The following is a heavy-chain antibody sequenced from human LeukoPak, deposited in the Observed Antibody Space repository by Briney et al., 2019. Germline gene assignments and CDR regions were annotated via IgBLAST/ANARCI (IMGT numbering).Heavy chain of an antibody. Sequence: GGSLRLSCAASGFTFRTYAVSWVRQPPGKGLEWVSSISRSGDSTYYADSMKGRFTISRDNSKNTLYLQMNALRADDTAVYFCTKAASGVNSPIDYWGQGTLVTVSS. CDR1: GFTFRTYA. CDR2: ISRSGDST. V-gene: IGHV3-23*01. J-gene: IGHJ4*02. CDR3: TKAASGVNSPIDY. D-gene: IGHD3-10*01.